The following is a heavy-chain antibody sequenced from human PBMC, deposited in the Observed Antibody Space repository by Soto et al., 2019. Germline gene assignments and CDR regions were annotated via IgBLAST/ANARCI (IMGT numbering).Heavy chain of an antibody. CDR2: IIPILGIA. V-gene: IGHV1-69*02. Sequence: GASVKVSCKASGGTFSSYTISWVRQAPGQGLEWMGRIIPILGIANYAQKFQGRVTITADKSTSTAYMELSSLRSEDTAVYYCASCGSGGSCYSSSYFQHWGQGTLVTVSS. CDR1: GGTFSSYT. J-gene: IGHJ1*01. CDR3: ASCGSGGSCYSSSYFQH. D-gene: IGHD2-15*01.